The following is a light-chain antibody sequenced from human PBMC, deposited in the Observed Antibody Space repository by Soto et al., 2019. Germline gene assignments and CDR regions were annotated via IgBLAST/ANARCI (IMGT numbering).Light chain of an antibody. V-gene: IGLV2-23*02. CDR3: CSYAGTTTWV. J-gene: IGLJ2*01. CDR2: EVT. CDR1: SSDVGSHNF. Sequence: QSALTQPASVSGSPGQSITISCTGTSSDVGSHNFVSWYHQRPGKAPKLMIFEVTKRPSGVSSRFSASRSGNTASLTISGVEAEDEADYYCCSYAGTTTWVFGGGTKLTV.